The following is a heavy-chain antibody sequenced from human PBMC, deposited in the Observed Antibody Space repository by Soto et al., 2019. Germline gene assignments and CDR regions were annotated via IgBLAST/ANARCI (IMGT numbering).Heavy chain of an antibody. CDR2: IYSGGST. D-gene: IGHD2-2*02. CDR1: GFTFSSNY. CDR3: ARAGCSSTSCYTIGYYYGMDV. J-gene: IGHJ6*02. Sequence: GGSLRLSCAASGFTFSSNYMSWVRQAPGKGLEWVSVIYSGGSTYYADSVKGRFTISRDNSKNTLYLQMNSLRAEDTAVYYCARAGCSSTSCYTIGYYYGMDVWGQGTTVTVSS. V-gene: IGHV3-53*01.